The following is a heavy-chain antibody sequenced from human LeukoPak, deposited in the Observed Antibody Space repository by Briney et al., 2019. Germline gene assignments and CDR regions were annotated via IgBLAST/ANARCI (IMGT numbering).Heavy chain of an antibody. D-gene: IGHD4-23*01. CDR3: ASFTVITQF. V-gene: IGHV4-4*07. J-gene: IGHJ4*02. CDR1: GGSISSYY. Sequence: PSETLSLTCTVSGGSISSYYWSWIRQPAGKGLEWIGRIYSSGTTYYNPSLNGRVTMSVDTSKNQFSLEVRSVTAADTAVYYCASFTVITQFWGQGILVTVSS. CDR2: IYSSGTT.